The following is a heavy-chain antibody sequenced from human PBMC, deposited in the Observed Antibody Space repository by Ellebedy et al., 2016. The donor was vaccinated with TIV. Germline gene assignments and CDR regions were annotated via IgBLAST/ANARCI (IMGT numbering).Heavy chain of an antibody. CDR1: GDRVSSNNAA. CDR2: TFYRSKWIN. V-gene: IGHV6-1*01. J-gene: IGHJ4*02. D-gene: IGHD1/OR15-1a*01. CDR3: VKQKSTPPGGFDY. Sequence: MPSETLSLTCAISGDRVSSNNAAWHWVRQSPSRGLEWLGRTFYRSKWINDYAVSVKSRITINPDTSKNQFSLRLNSVTPDDTAVYYCVKQKSTPPGGFDYWGQGTLVTVSS.